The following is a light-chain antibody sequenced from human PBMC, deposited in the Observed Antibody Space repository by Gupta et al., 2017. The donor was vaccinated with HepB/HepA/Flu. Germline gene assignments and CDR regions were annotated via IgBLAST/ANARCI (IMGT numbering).Light chain of an antibody. Sequence: SELTQDPAVSVALGQTVRITCQGDSLRSYYASWYQQKPGQAPVLVLYGKNNRPSGIPDRFSGSSSGNTVSLTITGAQAEDEADYYCNSRDSSGNHLVFGGGTKLTVL. V-gene: IGLV3-19*01. CDR3: NSRDSSGNHLV. J-gene: IGLJ2*01. CDR2: GKN. CDR1: SLRSYY.